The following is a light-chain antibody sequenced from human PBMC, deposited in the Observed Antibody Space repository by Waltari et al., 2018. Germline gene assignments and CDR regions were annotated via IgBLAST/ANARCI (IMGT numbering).Light chain of an antibody. CDR2: WAS. CDR3: QQYFSTPVT. CDR1: QTLLYTSNNKNH. J-gene: IGKJ4*01. Sequence: EIVMSQSPDSLAVSLVERSTINCRSSQTLLYTSNNKNHLAWYQQKPGQPPKLLIYWASVRNFGVPDRFTGSGSGTDFTLTISSLQTEDVALYYCQQYFSTPVTFGGGTKVEIK. V-gene: IGKV4-1*01.